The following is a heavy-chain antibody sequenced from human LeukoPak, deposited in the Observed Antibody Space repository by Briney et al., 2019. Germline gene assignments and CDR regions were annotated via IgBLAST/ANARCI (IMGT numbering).Heavy chain of an antibody. CDR3: ASARIPEYYDSSGYYGELDY. CDR1: GYTFTDYY. J-gene: IGHJ4*02. Sequence: ASVKVSCKASGYTFTDYYMHWVRQAPGQGLEWMGIINPSSGSTTYAQKFQGRVTMTRDTSTSTVYMELSSLRSEDTAVYYCASARIPEYYDSSGYYGELDYWGQGTLVTVSS. V-gene: IGHV1-46*01. D-gene: IGHD3-22*01. CDR2: INPSSGST.